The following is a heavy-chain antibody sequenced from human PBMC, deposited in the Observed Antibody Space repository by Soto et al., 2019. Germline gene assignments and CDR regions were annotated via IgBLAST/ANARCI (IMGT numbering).Heavy chain of an antibody. CDR2: INVYNGNT. Sequence: VASVKGSCKASGYTFTSYGFSWVRQAPGQGLEWMGWINVYNGNTNYAQKFQGRVTMTTDTSTSTAYMELRRLRSDDMAPYYCATDMAREGSGESNWLDPWGQGTLVPVSP. CDR3: ATDMAREGSGESNWLDP. D-gene: IGHD3-10*01. V-gene: IGHV1-18*03. J-gene: IGHJ5*02. CDR1: GYTFTSYG.